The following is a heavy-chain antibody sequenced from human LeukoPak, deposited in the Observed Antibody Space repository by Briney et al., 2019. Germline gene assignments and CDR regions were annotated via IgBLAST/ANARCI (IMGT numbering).Heavy chain of an antibody. CDR2: TSHDGNAE. D-gene: IGHD1-20*01. J-gene: IGHJ5*02. CDR3: AKDWGANNWYNWLDP. V-gene: IGHV3-30*18. Sequence: GGSLRLSCEVSGFTISNHGMHWVRQAPGKGLEWVAMTSHDGNAEYYADSVKGRLTISRDNSKNTLYLQMNSLTTEDTATYYCAKDWGANNWYNWLDPWGQGTQVTVSS. CDR1: GFTISNHG.